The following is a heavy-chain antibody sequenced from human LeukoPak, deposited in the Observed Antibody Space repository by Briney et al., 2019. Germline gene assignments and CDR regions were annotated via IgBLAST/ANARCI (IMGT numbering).Heavy chain of an antibody. D-gene: IGHD3-3*01. Sequence: GGSLRLSCAASGFTFSSYSMNWVRQAPGKGLEWVSSISSSSSYIYYADSVKGRFTISRDNAKNSLYLQMNSLRAEDTAVYYCARDSASITIFGVVTERYGMDVWGQGTTVTVSS. V-gene: IGHV3-21*01. CDR1: GFTFSSYS. CDR3: ARDSASITIFGVVTERYGMDV. CDR2: ISSSSSYI. J-gene: IGHJ6*02.